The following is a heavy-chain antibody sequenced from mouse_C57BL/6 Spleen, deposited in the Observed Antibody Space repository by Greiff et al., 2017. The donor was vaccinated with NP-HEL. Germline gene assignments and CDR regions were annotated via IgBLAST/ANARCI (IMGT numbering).Heavy chain of an antibody. CDR1: GYTFTSYW. J-gene: IGHJ2*01. Sequence: VQLQQPGAELVRPGSSVKLSCKASGYTFTSYWMHWVKQRPIQGLEWIGNIDPSDSETHSNQKFKDKATWTVDKSSSTAYMQLSSLTSEDSAVYYCARSDGHYYGSRLYYFDYWGQGTTLTVSS. V-gene: IGHV1-52*01. D-gene: IGHD1-1*01. CDR2: IDPSDSET. CDR3: ARSDGHYYGSRLYYFDY.